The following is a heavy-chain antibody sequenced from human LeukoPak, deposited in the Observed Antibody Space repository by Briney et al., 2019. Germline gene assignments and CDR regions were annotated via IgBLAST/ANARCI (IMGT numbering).Heavy chain of an antibody. J-gene: IGHJ3*01. CDR1: GFSLEDYA. CDR2: ISWDSGSQ. CDR3: IKDMGFDLLKDAFHV. D-gene: IGHD3-9*01. V-gene: IGHV3-9*01. Sequence: GRSLRLSCVGSGFSLEDYAMHWVRQVPGKGLEWVSSISWDSGSQAYTDSVKGRFTTSRDNDKNSLYLQMNSLRLEDTAFYYCIKDMGFDLLKDAFHVWGQGTLVTVSS.